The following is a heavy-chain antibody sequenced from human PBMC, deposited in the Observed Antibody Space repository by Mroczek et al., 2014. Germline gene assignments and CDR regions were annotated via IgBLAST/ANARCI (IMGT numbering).Heavy chain of an antibody. D-gene: IGHD4-17*01. CDR2: INHSGST. V-gene: IGHV4-34*01. Sequence: QVQLQQWGAGLLKPSETLSLTCAVYGGSFSGYYWSWIRQPPGKGLEWIGEINHSGSTNYNPSLKSRVTISVDTSKNQFSLKLSSVTAADTAVYYCARGIIYGDYWGRWFDYWGQGTLVTVSS. J-gene: IGHJ4*02. CDR3: ARGIIYGDYWGRWFDY. CDR1: GGSFSGYY.